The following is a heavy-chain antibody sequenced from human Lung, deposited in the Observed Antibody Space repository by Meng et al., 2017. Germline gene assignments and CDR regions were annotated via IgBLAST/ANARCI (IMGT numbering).Heavy chain of an antibody. CDR3: ARFETVGVATGDF. J-gene: IGHJ4*02. V-gene: IGHV3-21*01. CDR1: GFTFSNYS. Sequence: EVQLVEPGGGLVTPGGSLRLSCAASGFTFSNYSMNWVRQAPGKELEWVSSISSDSRYIFYADSVKGRFTISRDNGKKLLYPQMNSLSPEDTAVFYCARFETVGVATGDFWGQGTLVTVSS. D-gene: IGHD2-15*01. CDR2: ISSDSRYI.